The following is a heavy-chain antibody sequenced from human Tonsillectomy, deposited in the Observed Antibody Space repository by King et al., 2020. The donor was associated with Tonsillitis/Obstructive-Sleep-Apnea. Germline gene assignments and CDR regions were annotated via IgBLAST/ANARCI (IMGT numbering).Heavy chain of an antibody. CDR1: GFIFSFFA. CDR2: ISYDGSSK. J-gene: IGHJ3*02. V-gene: IGHV3-30*07. D-gene: IGHD3-16*01. CDR3: AREGATHDAFDI. Sequence: VQLVESGGGVVQPGRSLRLSCEVSGFIFSFFAMHWVRQAPGKGLDWVALISYDGSSKYFADSVKGRFTISRDNSKNTLYLHMTSLRAEDTAVYYCAREGATHDAFDIWGQGTMVTVSS.